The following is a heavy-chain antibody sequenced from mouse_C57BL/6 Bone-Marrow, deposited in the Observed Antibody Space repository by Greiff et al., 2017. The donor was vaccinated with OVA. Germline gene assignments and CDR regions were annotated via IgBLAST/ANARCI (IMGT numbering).Heavy chain of an antibody. CDR3: ASRDYGNYFDWDY. D-gene: IGHD2-1*01. CDR1: GFNIKNTY. CDR2: IDPANGNT. J-gene: IGHJ2*01. V-gene: IGHV14-3*01. Sequence: VQLQQSVAELVRPGASVKLSCTASGFNIKNTYMHWVKQRPEQGLEWIGRIDPANGNTKYVPKFQGKATITADTSSNTAYLQLSSLTSEDTAIYYCASRDYGNYFDWDYWGQGTTLTVSS.